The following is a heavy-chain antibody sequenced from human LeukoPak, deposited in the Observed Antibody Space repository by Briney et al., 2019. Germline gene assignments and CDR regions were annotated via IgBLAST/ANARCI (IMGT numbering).Heavy chain of an antibody. D-gene: IGHD3-22*01. J-gene: IGHJ5*02. CDR2: IYYSGST. CDR3: ASYRAYYYDSSGYYLVWFDP. Sequence: KTSETLSLTCTVSGGSISSFYWSWIRQPPGKGLEWIGYIYYSGSTNYNPSLKSRVTISVDTPKNQFSLKLSSVTAADTAVYYCASYRAYYYDSSGYYLVWFDPWGQGTLVTVSS. V-gene: IGHV4-59*08. CDR1: GGSISSFY.